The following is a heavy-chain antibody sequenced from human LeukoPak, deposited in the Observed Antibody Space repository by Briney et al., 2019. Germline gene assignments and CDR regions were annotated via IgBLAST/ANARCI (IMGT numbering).Heavy chain of an antibody. J-gene: IGHJ5*02. D-gene: IGHD6-6*01. V-gene: IGHV4-34*01. CDR1: GGSFSDYF. CDR3: ARVYSSSGYNWFDP. Sequence: SETLSLTCAVYGGSFSDYFWGWIRQPPEKGLEWIGEINHSGSTNYNPSLKSRVTMSLDTSKDQFSLKLSSVTAADTAVYYCARVYSSSGYNWFDPWGQGTLVTVSS. CDR2: INHSGST.